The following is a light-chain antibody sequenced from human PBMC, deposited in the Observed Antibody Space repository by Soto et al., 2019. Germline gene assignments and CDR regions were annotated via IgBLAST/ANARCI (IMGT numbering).Light chain of an antibody. CDR3: ISYTSSSTLLYV. CDR2: DVS. V-gene: IGLV2-14*01. CDR1: SSDVGGYNY. J-gene: IGLJ1*01. Sequence: QSALTQPASVSGSPGQSITISCTGTSSDVGGYNYVSWYQQHPGKAPKLMIYDVSNRPSGVSNRFSGSKSGNTASLTISGLQAEDDADYYCISYTSSSTLLYVFGTGTKLTVL.